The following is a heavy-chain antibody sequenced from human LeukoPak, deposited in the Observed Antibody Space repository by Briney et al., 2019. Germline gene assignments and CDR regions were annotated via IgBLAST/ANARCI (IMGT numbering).Heavy chain of an antibody. J-gene: IGHJ6*02. CDR2: IYYSGST. CDR1: GGSISSSSYY. Sequence: SETLSLTCTVSGGSISSSSYYWGWIRQPPGKGLEWIGSIYYSGSTYYNPSLKSRVTISVDTSKNQFSLKLSSVTAADTAVYYCARTIPAAIRPYYYYGMDVWGQGTTVTVSS. CDR3: ARTIPAAIRPYYYYGMDV. D-gene: IGHD2-2*02. V-gene: IGHV4-39*07.